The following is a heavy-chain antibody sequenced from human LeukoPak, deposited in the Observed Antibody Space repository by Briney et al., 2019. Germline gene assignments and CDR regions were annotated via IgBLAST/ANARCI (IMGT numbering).Heavy chain of an antibody. CDR2: INHSGST. Sequence: PSETLSLTCAVYGGSFSGYYWSWIPQPPGKGLEWIGEINHSGSTNYNPSLKSRVTISVDTSKNQFSLKLSSVTAADTAVYYCARGFRTFDYWGQGTLVTVSS. V-gene: IGHV4-34*01. J-gene: IGHJ4*02. CDR3: ARGFRTFDY. CDR1: GGSFSGYY.